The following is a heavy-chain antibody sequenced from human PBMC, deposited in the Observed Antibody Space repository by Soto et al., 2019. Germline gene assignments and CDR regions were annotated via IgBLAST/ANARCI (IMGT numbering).Heavy chain of an antibody. D-gene: IGHD2-15*01. J-gene: IGHJ5*02. V-gene: IGHV4-4*02. Sequence: QVQLQESGPGLVKPSGTLSLTCAVSGGSISSSNWWSWVRQPPGKGLEWIGESYHSGSTNYNPSPKSRVTLSVATAENQFTRRPSCVTAAATGVYYCARRIVVVVAATPGNHWLDPWGQGTLVTVSS. CDR2: SYHSGST. CDR3: ARRIVVVVAATPGNHWLDP. CDR1: GGSISSSNW.